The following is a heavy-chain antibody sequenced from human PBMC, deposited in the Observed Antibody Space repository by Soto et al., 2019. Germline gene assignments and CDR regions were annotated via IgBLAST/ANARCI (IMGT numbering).Heavy chain of an antibody. CDR2: ISSSSSYI. Sequence: VQLVESGGGLVKPGGSLRLSCAASGFTFSSYSMNWVRQAPGKGLEWVSSISSSSSYIYYADSVKGRFTISRDNAKNSLYLQMNSLRAEDTAVYYCARGLYGDYVSDYWGQGTLVTVSS. CDR3: ARGLYGDYVSDY. CDR1: GFTFSSYS. V-gene: IGHV3-21*01. D-gene: IGHD4-17*01. J-gene: IGHJ4*02.